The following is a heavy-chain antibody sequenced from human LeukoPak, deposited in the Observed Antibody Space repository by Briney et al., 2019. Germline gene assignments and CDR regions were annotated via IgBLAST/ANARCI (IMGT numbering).Heavy chain of an antibody. D-gene: IGHD2-21*01. V-gene: IGHV3-23*01. CDR1: GFTFSSYG. CDR2: ISGSGGST. Sequence: PGGSLRLSCAASGFTFSSYGMSWVRQAPGKGLEWVSAISGSGGSTYYADSVKGRFTISRDNSKNTLYLQMNSLRAEGTAVYYCAKAPVTSCRGAYCYPFDSWGQGTLVTVSS. CDR3: AKAPVTSCRGAYCYPFDS. J-gene: IGHJ4*02.